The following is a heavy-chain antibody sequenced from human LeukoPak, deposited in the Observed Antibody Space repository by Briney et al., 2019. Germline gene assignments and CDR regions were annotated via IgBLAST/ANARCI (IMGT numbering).Heavy chain of an antibody. CDR3: AKEKDYDSSGYYYGGAFDI. Sequence: GGSLRLSCAASGFTFDDYAMHWVRQAPGKGLEWVSGISWNSGSIGYADSARGRFTISRDNAKNSLYLQMNSLRAEDTALYYCAKEKDYDSSGYYYGGAFDIWGQGTMVTVSS. CDR1: GFTFDDYA. D-gene: IGHD3-22*01. J-gene: IGHJ3*02. V-gene: IGHV3-9*01. CDR2: ISWNSGSI.